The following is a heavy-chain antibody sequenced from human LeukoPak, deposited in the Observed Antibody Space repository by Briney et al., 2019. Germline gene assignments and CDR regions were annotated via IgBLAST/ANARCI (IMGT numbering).Heavy chain of an antibody. CDR2: ISCYNGNS. CDR1: GYNFTTYG. J-gene: IGHJ4*02. CDR3: ARVTYYYGSGRQDEFDY. D-gene: IGHD3-10*01. Sequence: GASVKVSCKASGYNFTTYGVSWVRQAPGQRPEWMGWISCYNGNSKSSEKFQGRLTVTTDTSTSTAYMELTSLTSDDTAVYFCARVTYYYGSGRQDEFDYWGQGTLVTVSS. V-gene: IGHV1-18*01.